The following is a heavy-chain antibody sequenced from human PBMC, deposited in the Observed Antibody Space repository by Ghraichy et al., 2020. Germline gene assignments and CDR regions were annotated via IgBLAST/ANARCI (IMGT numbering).Heavy chain of an antibody. CDR1: GGSVGGYY. D-gene: IGHD4-23*01. CDR3: AAAVVTPPLFEF. J-gene: IGHJ4*02. CDR2: IYYSGRT. V-gene: IGHV4-59*02. Sequence: LTCAVSGGSVGGYYWSWIRQPPGKGLEWLGYIYYSGRTNYNPSLQSRVTISIDTSKKEISLKLTSVTAADTATYYCAAAVVTPPLFEFWGQGTLGTVSS.